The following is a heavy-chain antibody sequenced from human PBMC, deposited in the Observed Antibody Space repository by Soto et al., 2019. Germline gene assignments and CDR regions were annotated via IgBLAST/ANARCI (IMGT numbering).Heavy chain of an antibody. V-gene: IGHV3-23*01. CDR3: AKDLAPYSSSWYVDY. Sequence: EVQLLESGGGLVQPGGSLRLSCAASGFTFSSYAMSWVRQAPGKGLEWVSAISGSGGSTYYADSVKGRFTNSRDNSKNTLYRQMNSLRAEDTAVYYCAKDLAPYSSSWYVDYWGQGTLVTVSS. CDR2: ISGSGGST. J-gene: IGHJ4*02. D-gene: IGHD6-13*01. CDR1: GFTFSSYA.